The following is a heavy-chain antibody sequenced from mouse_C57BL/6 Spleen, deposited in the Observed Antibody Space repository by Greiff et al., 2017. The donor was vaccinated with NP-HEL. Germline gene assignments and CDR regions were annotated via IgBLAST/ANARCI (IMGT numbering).Heavy chain of an antibody. Sequence: VQLQQSGPELVKPGASVKIPCKASGYTFTDYNMDWVKQSHGKSLEWIGDINPNNGGTIYNQKFKGKATLTVDKSSSTAYMELRSLTSEDTAVYYCARNHYYGSSYWYFDVWGTGTTVTVSS. CDR3: ARNHYYGSSYWYFDV. J-gene: IGHJ1*03. V-gene: IGHV1-18*01. D-gene: IGHD1-1*01. CDR2: INPNNGGT. CDR1: GYTFTDYN.